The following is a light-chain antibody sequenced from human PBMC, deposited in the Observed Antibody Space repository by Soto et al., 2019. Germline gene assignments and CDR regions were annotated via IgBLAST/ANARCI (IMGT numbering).Light chain of an antibody. CDR1: QRINW. CDR3: QHYNSYSPMCT. J-gene: IGKJ1*01. V-gene: IGKV1-5*03. CDR2: QAS. Sequence: DIQMAQSASTLSASVGDRVIVTCRASQRINWLAWYQQKPGIAPKLLIYQASSLESGGPSRFSGSGSGKEFTLTLPSLLPDDFGTYYSQHYNSYSPMCTFGQGTKV.